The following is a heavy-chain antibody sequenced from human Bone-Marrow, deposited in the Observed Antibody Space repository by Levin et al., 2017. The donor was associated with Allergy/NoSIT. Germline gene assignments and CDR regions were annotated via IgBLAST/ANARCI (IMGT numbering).Heavy chain of an antibody. CDR2: IIPILGIA. D-gene: IGHD6-6*01. CDR3: ARDSSFPPIGQGIAARPIDAFDI. Sequence: PGASVKVSCKASGGTFSSYTISWVRQAPGQGLEWMGRIIPILGIANYAQKFQGRVTITADKSTSTAYMELSSLRSEDTAVYYCARDSSFPPIGQGIAARPIDAFDIWGQGTMVTVSS. V-gene: IGHV1-69*04. J-gene: IGHJ3*02. CDR1: GGTFSSYT.